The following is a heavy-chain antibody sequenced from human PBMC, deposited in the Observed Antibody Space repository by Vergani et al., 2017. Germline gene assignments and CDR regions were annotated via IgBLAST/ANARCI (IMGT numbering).Heavy chain of an antibody. Sequence: QLQLQESGPGLVKPSETLSLICTVSGGSINPSSSFWGWIRQSPGKGLGWIGSINYVRRTYYIPSLQSRATVFVDTSKNQFSMNLTSVTAADTAVYYCARGRGENWYFDLWGRGTLVTVSS. CDR3: ARGRGENWYFDL. CDR2: INYVRRT. CDR1: GGSINPSSSF. J-gene: IGHJ2*01. D-gene: IGHD3-16*01. V-gene: IGHV4-39*01.